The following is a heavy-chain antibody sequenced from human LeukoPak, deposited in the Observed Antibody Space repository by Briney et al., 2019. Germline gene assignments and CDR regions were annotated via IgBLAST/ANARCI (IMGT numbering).Heavy chain of an antibody. V-gene: IGHV3-30*03. CDR1: GFTFSSYG. Sequence: GGSLRLSCAASGFTFSSYGMHWVRQAPGKGLERVAVISYDGSNKYYADSVKGRFTISRDNSKNTLYLQMNSLRAEDTAVYYCVRGTGYWGQGTLVTVSS. J-gene: IGHJ4*02. CDR2: ISYDGSNK. CDR3: VRGTGY.